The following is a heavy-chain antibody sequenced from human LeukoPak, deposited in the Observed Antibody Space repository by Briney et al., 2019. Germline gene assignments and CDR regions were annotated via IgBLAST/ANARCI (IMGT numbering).Heavy chain of an antibody. Sequence: GRSLRLSCGASGFTLSRCGMHWVRQAPGKGLEWVAVIWYDGSNKYYADSVKGRFTISRDDSKNTLYLQMNSLRAEDTAVYYCARGHYYDSRPFDYWGQGTLVTVSS. D-gene: IGHD3-22*01. CDR2: IWYDGSNK. CDR1: GFTLSRCG. CDR3: ARGHYYDSRPFDY. J-gene: IGHJ4*02. V-gene: IGHV3-33*01.